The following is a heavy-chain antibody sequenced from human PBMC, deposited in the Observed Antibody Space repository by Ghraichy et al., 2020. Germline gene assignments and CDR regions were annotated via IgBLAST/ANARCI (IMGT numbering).Heavy chain of an antibody. Sequence: LSLTCAASGFPFRGYWMTWVRQAPGKGLEWVASIKQDGTEEKYLDSVKGRFTISRDNPKNSLYLQMNSLRDEDTAVYYCAKNIVVAGKILYYYYGMDVWGQGTTVTVSS. CDR2: IKQDGTEE. J-gene: IGHJ6*02. D-gene: IGHD6-19*01. CDR1: GFPFRGYW. V-gene: IGHV3-7*01. CDR3: AKNIVVAGKILYYYYGMDV.